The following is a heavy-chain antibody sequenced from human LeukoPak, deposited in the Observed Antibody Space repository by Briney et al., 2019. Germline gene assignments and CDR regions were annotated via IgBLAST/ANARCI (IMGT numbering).Heavy chain of an antibody. Sequence: GASVKVSFKASGYTFTSYYMHWVRQAPGQGLEWMGIINPSGGSTSYAQKFQGRVTMTRDTSTSTVYIELSSLRSEDTAVYYCARGMGGRFQTMIGFDYWGQGTLVTVSS. J-gene: IGHJ4*02. D-gene: IGHD3-22*01. CDR3: ARGMGGRFQTMIGFDY. V-gene: IGHV1-46*01. CDR1: GYTFTSYY. CDR2: INPSGGST.